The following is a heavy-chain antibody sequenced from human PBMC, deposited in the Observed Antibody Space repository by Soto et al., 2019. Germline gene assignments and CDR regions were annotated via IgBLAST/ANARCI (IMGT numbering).Heavy chain of an antibody. CDR1: GGSISSGDYY. CDR2: IYYSGST. J-gene: IGHJ6*02. V-gene: IGHV4-30-4*01. CDR3: ATGGYYYYYYGMDV. D-gene: IGHD3-16*01. Sequence: SETLSLTCTVSGGSISSGDYYWSWIRQHPGKGLEWIGYIYYSGSTCYNPSLKSRVTISVDTSKNQFSLKLSSVTAADTAVYYCATGGYYYYYYGMDVWGQGTTVTVSS.